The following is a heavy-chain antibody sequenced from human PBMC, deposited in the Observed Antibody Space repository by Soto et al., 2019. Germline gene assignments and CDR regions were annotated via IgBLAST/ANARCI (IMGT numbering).Heavy chain of an antibody. J-gene: IGHJ6*02. D-gene: IGHD3-10*01. CDR3: ARVGSGSYYNLLSLPYYYYGMDV. CDR2: ISYDGSNK. V-gene: IGHV3-30-3*01. Sequence: GGSLRLSCAASGFTFSSYAMHWVRQAPGKGLEWVAVISYDGSNKYYADSVKGRFTISRDNSKNTLYLQMNSLRAEDTAVYYCARVGSGSYYNLLSLPYYYYGMDVWAQGTTVTVSS. CDR1: GFTFSSYA.